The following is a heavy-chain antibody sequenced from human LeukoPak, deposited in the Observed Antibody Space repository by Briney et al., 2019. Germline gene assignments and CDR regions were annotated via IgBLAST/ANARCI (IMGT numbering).Heavy chain of an antibody. CDR3: AKDIRVWGSYRYPCLDY. V-gene: IGHV3-30*18. Sequence: GRSLRPSCAASGFSFSSYGMHWVRQAPGKGLEWVAVISYDGDNKYYADSVNGRFTISRDNSKNTLSLQMDSLRAEDTAVYYCAKDIRVWGSYRYPCLDYWGQGTLVTVSA. J-gene: IGHJ4*02. CDR1: GFSFSSYG. CDR2: ISYDGDNK. D-gene: IGHD3-16*02.